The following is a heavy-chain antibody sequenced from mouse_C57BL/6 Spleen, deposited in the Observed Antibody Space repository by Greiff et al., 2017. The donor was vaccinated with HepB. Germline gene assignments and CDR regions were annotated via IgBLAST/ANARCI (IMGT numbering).Heavy chain of an antibody. J-gene: IGHJ1*03. Sequence: EVKLMESGPGLVKPSQSLSLTCSVTGYSITSGYYWNWIRQFPGNKLEWMGYISYDGSTNYNPSLKNRISITRDTSKNQFFLKLNSVTTEDTATYYCARVYYSNYGLDWYFDVWGTGTTVTVSS. V-gene: IGHV3-6*01. CDR2: ISYDGST. CDR3: ARVYYSNYGLDWYFDV. CDR1: GYSITSGYY. D-gene: IGHD2-5*01.